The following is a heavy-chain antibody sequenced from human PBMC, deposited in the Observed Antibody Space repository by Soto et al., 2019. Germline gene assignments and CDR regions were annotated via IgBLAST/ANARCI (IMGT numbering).Heavy chain of an antibody. V-gene: IGHV6-1*01. CDR3: ARLIGDSWLDS. CDR2: TYYRSKWYN. D-gene: IGHD2-8*01. CDR1: GDSCSTKRPT. Sequence: SQSLSHTCAMSGDSCSTKRPTSDWIWQSPSRGLEWLGRTYYRSKWYNDYAVSVKGRITINPDTSNNQLSLQLSSVTPDDTAVYYCARLIGDSWLDSWGQGTLVTVSS. J-gene: IGHJ5*01.